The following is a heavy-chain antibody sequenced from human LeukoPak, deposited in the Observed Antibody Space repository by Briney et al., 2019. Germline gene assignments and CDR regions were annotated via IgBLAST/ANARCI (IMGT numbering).Heavy chain of an antibody. D-gene: IGHD3-10*01. J-gene: IGHJ4*02. CDR1: GESISSSRHY. CDR2: IYPSGNT. Sequence: SETLSLTCSVSGESISSSRHYWSWIRQPAGKGLEWIGRIYPSGNTNYNPSLKSRATISLDTSNNQFSLNLKSVTAADTAMHYCARDGVVTMELDFWGQGTLVTVSS. CDR3: ARDGVVTMELDF. V-gene: IGHV4-61*02.